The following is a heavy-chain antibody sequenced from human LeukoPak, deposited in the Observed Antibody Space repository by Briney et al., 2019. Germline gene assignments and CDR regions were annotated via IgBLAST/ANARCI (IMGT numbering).Heavy chain of an antibody. D-gene: IGHD4-23*01. Sequence: GASVKVSCKASGYTFTGYYMHWVRQAPGQGLGWMGWINPNSGGTNYAQKFQGRVTMTRDTSISTAYMELSRLRSDDTAVYYCAGANYGGNLGDYWGQGTLVTVSS. CDR2: INPNSGGT. CDR1: GYTFTGYY. J-gene: IGHJ4*02. V-gene: IGHV1-2*02. CDR3: AGANYGGNLGDY.